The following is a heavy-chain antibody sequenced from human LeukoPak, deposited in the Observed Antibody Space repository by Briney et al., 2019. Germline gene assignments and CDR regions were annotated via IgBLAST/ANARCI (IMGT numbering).Heavy chain of an antibody. CDR1: GFTFSSYS. V-gene: IGHV3-21*01. CDR2: ISSSSSYI. D-gene: IGHD6-6*01. CDR3: AREAIEYSSSGWFDP. Sequence: GGSLRLSCAASGFTFSSYSMNWVRQAPGKGLGWVSSISSSSSYIYYADSVKGRFTISRDNAKNSLYLQMNSLRAEDTAVYYCAREAIEYSSSGWFDPWGQGTLVTVSS. J-gene: IGHJ5*02.